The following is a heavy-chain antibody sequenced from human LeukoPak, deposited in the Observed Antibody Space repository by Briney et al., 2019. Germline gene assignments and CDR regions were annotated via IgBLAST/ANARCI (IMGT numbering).Heavy chain of an antibody. J-gene: IGHJ3*02. Sequence: ASVKVSCKASGYTFTGYYMHWVRQAPGQGLEWMGWINPNSGGTNYAQKFQGRVTMTRDTSVSTAYMELSRLRSDDTAVYYCAKYCSSTSCPLGAFDIWGQGTMVTVSS. CDR1: GYTFTGYY. CDR2: INPNSGGT. CDR3: AKYCSSTSCPLGAFDI. V-gene: IGHV1-2*02. D-gene: IGHD2-2*01.